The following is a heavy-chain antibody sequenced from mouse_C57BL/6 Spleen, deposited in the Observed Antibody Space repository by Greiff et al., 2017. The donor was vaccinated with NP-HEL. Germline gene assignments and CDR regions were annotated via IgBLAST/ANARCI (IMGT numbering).Heavy chain of an antibody. CDR3: ARHAYYSNYEFAY. J-gene: IGHJ3*01. D-gene: IGHD2-5*01. CDR1: GFSLTSYG. V-gene: IGHV2-6-1*01. Sequence: VQGVESGPGLVAPSQSLSITCTVSGFSLTSYGVHWVRQPPGKGLEWLVVIWSDGSTTYNSALKSRLSISKDNSKSQVFLKMNSLQTDDTAMYYCARHAYYSNYEFAYWGQGTLVTVSA. CDR2: IWSDGST.